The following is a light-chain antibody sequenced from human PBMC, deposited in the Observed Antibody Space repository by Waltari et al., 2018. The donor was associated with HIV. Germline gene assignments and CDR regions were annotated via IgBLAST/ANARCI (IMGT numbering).Light chain of an antibody. CDR2: DDS. V-gene: IGLV3-21*02. CDR1: NTGSKS. Sequence: SNVLTQPPSVSVAPGQTARITCGGNNTGSKSVHWYQQRPGQAPVVVVFDDSDRPSGIPGRFAGSNSGNTATLTISRVEAGDEADYYCQVWDSSREWVFGGGTKLTVL. CDR3: QVWDSSREWV. J-gene: IGLJ3*02.